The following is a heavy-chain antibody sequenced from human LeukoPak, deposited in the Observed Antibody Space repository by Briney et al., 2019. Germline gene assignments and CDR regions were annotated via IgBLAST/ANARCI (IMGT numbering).Heavy chain of an antibody. Sequence: SETLSLTCTVSGGSISSSSYYWGWIRQPPGKGLEWIGSIYYSGSTYYNPSLKSRVTISVDTSKNQFSLKLSSVTAADTAVYYCARLLSEDDYDILTGYGTPYNWFDPWGQGTLVTVSS. V-gene: IGHV4-39*01. CDR1: GGSISSSSYY. CDR3: ARLLSEDDYDILTGYGTPYNWFDP. D-gene: IGHD3-9*01. CDR2: IYYSGST. J-gene: IGHJ5*02.